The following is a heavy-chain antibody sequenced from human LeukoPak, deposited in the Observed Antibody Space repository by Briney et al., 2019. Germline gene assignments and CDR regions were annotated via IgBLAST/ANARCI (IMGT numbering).Heavy chain of an antibody. CDR2: INRDGSTT. Sequence: GGSLRLSCAASGFSFSTYWMHWVRQAPGKGLVWVSRINRDGSTTTYADSVKGRFTISRDNAKNTLYLQMDSLRTEDTAVYFCAKVPHSWGLFDSWGQGTLVTVSS. J-gene: IGHJ4*02. V-gene: IGHV3-74*01. D-gene: IGHD3-16*01. CDR3: AKVPHSWGLFDS. CDR1: GFSFSTYW.